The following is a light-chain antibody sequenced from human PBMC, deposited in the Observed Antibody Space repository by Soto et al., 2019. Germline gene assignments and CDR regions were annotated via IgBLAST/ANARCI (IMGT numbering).Light chain of an antibody. Sequence: EIVLTQSPATLSLSPGERATLSCRASQSVSSYLAWYQQKPGQAPRLLIYDASNRATGIPARFSGSGSGTDFTLTISSLEPEDSAVYYCQQRSNWPRLTFGGGTKVEIK. V-gene: IGKV3-11*01. J-gene: IGKJ4*01. CDR2: DAS. CDR1: QSVSSY. CDR3: QQRSNWPRLT.